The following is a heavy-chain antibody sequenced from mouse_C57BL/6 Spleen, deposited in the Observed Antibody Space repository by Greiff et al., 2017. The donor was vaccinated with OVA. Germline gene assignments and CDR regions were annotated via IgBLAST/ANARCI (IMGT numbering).Heavy chain of an antibody. CDR2: ISSGSSTI. V-gene: IGHV5-17*01. CDR1: GFTFSDYG. Sequence: DVKLVESGGGLVKPGGSLKLSCAASGFTFSDYGMHWVRQAPEKGLEWVAYISSGSSTIYYADTVKGRFTISRDNAKNTLFLQMTSLRAEDTAMYYCARGDYGSRPSGTWFAYWGQGTLGTVSA. D-gene: IGHD1-1*01. CDR3: ARGDYGSRPSGTWFAY. J-gene: IGHJ3*01.